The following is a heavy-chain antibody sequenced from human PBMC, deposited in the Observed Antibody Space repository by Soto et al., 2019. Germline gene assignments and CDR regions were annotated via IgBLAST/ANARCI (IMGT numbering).Heavy chain of an antibody. J-gene: IGHJ6*02. V-gene: IGHV3-48*02. CDR3: AVDTAMVSYFYYYGMDV. D-gene: IGHD5-18*01. Sequence: GGSLRLSCAASGFTFSSYSMNWVRQAPGKGLEWVSYISSSSSTIYYADSVKGRFTISRDNAKNSLYLQMNSLRDEDTAVYYCAVDTAMVSYFYYYGMDVWGQGTMVTVSS. CDR1: GFTFSSYS. CDR2: ISSSSSTI.